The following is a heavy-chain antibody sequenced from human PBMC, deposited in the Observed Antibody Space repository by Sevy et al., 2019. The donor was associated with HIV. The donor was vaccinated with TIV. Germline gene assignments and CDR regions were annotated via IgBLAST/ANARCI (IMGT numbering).Heavy chain of an antibody. CDR1: GYTFSSYG. V-gene: IGHV1-18*01. D-gene: IGHD6-19*01. J-gene: IGHJ4*02. CDR2: ISANNGIT. Sequence: ASVKVSCKASGYTFSSYGISWVRQAPGQGLEWMGCISANNGITNYAQNLQDRVTMTTDTSTGTAYMELKSLRSDDTAVYYCARGDISGWSDYWGQGTLVTVSS. CDR3: ARGDISGWSDY.